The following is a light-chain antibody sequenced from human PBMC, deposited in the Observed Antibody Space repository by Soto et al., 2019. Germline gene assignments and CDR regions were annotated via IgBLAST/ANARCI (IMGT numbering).Light chain of an antibody. V-gene: IGKV3-20*01. Sequence: IVMTHSPATLSVSPWERATLSCRASQSVSSNLAWYQQKPDQAPRLLIYDASRRATGIPDRFSGSGSGTEFTLTISRLEPEDFAVYYCQQYGSSSWTFGQGTKVDNK. CDR2: DAS. CDR3: QQYGSSSWT. CDR1: QSVSSN. J-gene: IGKJ1*01.